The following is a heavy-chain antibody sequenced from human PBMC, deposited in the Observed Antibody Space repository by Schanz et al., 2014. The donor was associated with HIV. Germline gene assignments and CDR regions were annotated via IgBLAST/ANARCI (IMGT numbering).Heavy chain of an antibody. CDR3: AKGITVTGIIDY. V-gene: IGHV3-9*01. D-gene: IGHD6-19*01. Sequence: EVQLVESGGGLVQPGRSLRLSCAASGFTFEHYAMHWVRQVPGKGLEWVSGISWDSGDIGYAESVKGRFTISRDNAKKALYLQLNSPRVEDTAFYYCAKGITVTGIIDYWGQGTLVTVSS. J-gene: IGHJ4*02. CDR2: ISWDSGDI. CDR1: GFTFEHYA.